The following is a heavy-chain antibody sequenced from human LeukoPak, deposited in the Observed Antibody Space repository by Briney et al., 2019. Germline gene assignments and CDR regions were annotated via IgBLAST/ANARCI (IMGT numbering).Heavy chain of an antibody. Sequence: GGSLRLSCAASGFTFSSYAMHWVRQAPGKGLEWVAVISYDGSNKYYADSVKGRFTISRDNSKNTLYLQMNSLRAEDTAVYYCARVYCSSTSCQRNNWFDHWGQGTLVTVSS. CDR2: ISYDGSNK. CDR3: ARVYCSSTSCQRNNWFDH. J-gene: IGHJ5*02. CDR1: GFTFSSYA. D-gene: IGHD2-2*01. V-gene: IGHV3-30-3*01.